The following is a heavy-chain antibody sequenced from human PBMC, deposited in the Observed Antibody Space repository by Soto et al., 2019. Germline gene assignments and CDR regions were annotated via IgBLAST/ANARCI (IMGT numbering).Heavy chain of an antibody. CDR3: ARGHVVVVAASYYGMDV. Sequence: ASGKVSCKASGGTFSSYAISWVRQAPGQGLEWMGGIIPIFGTANYAQKFQGRVTITADESTSTAYMELSSLRSEDTAVYYCARGHVVVVAASYYGMDVWGQGTTVTVSS. CDR2: IIPIFGTA. J-gene: IGHJ6*02. V-gene: IGHV1-69*13. CDR1: GGTFSSYA. D-gene: IGHD2-15*01.